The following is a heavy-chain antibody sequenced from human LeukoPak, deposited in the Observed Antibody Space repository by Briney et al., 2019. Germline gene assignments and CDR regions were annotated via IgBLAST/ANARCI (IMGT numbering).Heavy chain of an antibody. V-gene: IGHV4-34*01. J-gene: IGHJ4*02. CDR2: INNSGST. D-gene: IGHD6-13*01. CDR1: GFTFSHYA. CDR3: ARATGSSWENYYFDY. Sequence: GSLRLSCAASGFTFSHYAMSWVRQPPGKGLEWVGEINNSGSTNYYPSFKSGGSISVNTSTNQFSLKLSSVPAAETAVYYCARATGSSWENYYFDYWGQGTLVTVSS.